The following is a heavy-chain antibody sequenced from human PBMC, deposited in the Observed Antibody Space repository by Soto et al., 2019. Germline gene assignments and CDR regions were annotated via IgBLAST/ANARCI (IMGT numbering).Heavy chain of an antibody. D-gene: IGHD6-13*01. V-gene: IGHV1-69*02. CDR1: AGTFSSYT. Sequence: SVNVSCKASAGTFSSYTISWVRQAPGQGLEWMGRIIPILGIANYAQKFQGRVTITADKSTSTAYMELSSLRSEDTAVYYCARTVQAAASRAFDIWGQGTMVTVSS. CDR2: IIPILGIA. J-gene: IGHJ3*02. CDR3: ARTVQAAASRAFDI.